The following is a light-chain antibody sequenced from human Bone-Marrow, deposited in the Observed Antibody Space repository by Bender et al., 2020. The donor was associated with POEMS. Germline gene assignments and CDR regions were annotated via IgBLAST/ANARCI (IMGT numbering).Light chain of an antibody. CDR3: ATWDDSLTGVV. CDR1: SSNTGSGYD. Sequence: QSVLTQPPSVSGAPGQRVTISCTGSSSNTGSGYDINWYQHLPGTAPKLLIYGYNNRPSGVPDRFSASKSGTSGSLAISGLRSEDEADYYCATWDDSLTGVVFGGGTKLTVL. CDR2: GYN. V-gene: IGLV1-50*01. J-gene: IGLJ2*01.